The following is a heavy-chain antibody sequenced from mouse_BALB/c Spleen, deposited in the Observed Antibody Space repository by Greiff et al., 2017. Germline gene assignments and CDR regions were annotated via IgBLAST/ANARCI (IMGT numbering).Heavy chain of an antibody. CDR3: AREYYYGSSYVGYFDV. D-gene: IGHD1-1*01. J-gene: IGHJ1*01. Sequence: EVQLQESGPSLVKPSQTLSLTCSVTGDSITSGYWNWIRKFPGNKLEYMGYISYSGSTYYNPSLKSRISITRDTSKNQYYLQLNSVTTEDTATYYCAREYYYGSSYVGYFDVWGAGTTVTVSS. CDR2: ISYSGST. CDR1: GDSITSGY. V-gene: IGHV3-8*02.